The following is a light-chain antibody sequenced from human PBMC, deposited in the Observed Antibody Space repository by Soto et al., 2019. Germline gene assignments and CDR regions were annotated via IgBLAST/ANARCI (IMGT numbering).Light chain of an antibody. J-gene: IGKJ2*01. CDR2: GAS. Sequence: EIVMTQSPATLSVSRGERATLSCRANQAISSNLAWYQQRPGQAPRLRIYGASTRATGIPARFSGSGSGTEFTLTISSLQSEDFAVYYCQQYNNWPPYTFGQGTQVDIK. CDR1: QAISSN. CDR3: QQYNNWPPYT. V-gene: IGKV3-15*01.